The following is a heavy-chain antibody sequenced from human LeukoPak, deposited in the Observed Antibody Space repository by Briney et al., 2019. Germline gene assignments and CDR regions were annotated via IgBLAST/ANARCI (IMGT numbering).Heavy chain of an antibody. CDR3: ARARGLYCSSTSCYADAFDI. CDR2: IYYSGST. Sequence: KPSQTLSLTCTVSGGSISSGDYYWSWIRQPPGKGLEWIGYIYYSGSTYYTPTLKSRVTISVDTSKNQFSLKLSSVTAADTAVYYCARARGLYCSSTSCYADAFDIWGQGPMVTFSS. CDR1: GGSISSGDYY. V-gene: IGHV4-30-4*08. J-gene: IGHJ3*02. D-gene: IGHD2-2*01.